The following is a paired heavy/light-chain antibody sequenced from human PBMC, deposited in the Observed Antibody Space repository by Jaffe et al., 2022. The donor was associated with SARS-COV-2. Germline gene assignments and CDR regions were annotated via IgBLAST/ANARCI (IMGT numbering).Light chain of an antibody. CDR2: GNS. V-gene: IGLV1-40*01. Sequence: QSVLTQPPSVSGAPGQRVTISCTGRSSNIGAGYDVHWYQQLPGTAPKLLIYGNSNRPSGVPDRFSGSKSGTSASLAISGLQAEDEADYYCQSYDSSLSGSVFGGGTKLTVL. J-gene: IGLJ2*01. CDR1: SSNIGAGYD. CDR3: QSYDSSLSGSV.
Heavy chain of an antibody. CDR1: GGSMSSSSYF. J-gene: IGHJ4*02. CDR3: ARQSSSYTSGYF. CDR2: IYYRGST. V-gene: IGHV4-39*01. Sequence: QLQLQESGPGLVKPSETLSLTCTVSGGSMSSSSYFWGWIRQPPGKGLEWIGSIYYRGSTYYSPSLKSRVSISGDTSKNQFSLKLSSVTAADTAVYYCARQSSSYTSGYFWGQGNLVTVSS. D-gene: IGHD6-19*01.